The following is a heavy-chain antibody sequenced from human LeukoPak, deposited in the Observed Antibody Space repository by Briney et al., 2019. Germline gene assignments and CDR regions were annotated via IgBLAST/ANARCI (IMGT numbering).Heavy chain of an antibody. CDR1: GGSISSYY. D-gene: IGHD6-19*01. CDR2: IYTSGST. CDR3: ARHLIRRDYSSGWSQSRYYYYYMDV. Sequence: SETLSLTCTVSGGSISSYYWSWIRQPAGKGLEWIGRIYTSGSTNYNPSLKSRVTISVDTSKNQFSLKLSSVTAADTAVYYCARHLIRRDYSSGWSQSRYYYYYMDVWGKGTTVTISS. V-gene: IGHV4-4*07. J-gene: IGHJ6*03.